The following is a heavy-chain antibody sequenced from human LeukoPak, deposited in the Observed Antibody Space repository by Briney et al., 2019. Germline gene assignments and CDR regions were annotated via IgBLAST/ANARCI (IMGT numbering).Heavy chain of an antibody. Sequence: SETLSLTRTVSGDSMNDNNFYWGWTRQSPQKGLEWIASIYYNGRSLYNPSLRSRVTISLDAPKNQIFLKLSSVTAADTAVYYCTKDSFGAVRDSWGRGILVTVSS. CDR2: IYYNGRS. CDR3: TKDSFGAVRDS. V-gene: IGHV4-39*07. J-gene: IGHJ5*02. D-gene: IGHD1-26*01. CDR1: GDSMNDNNFY.